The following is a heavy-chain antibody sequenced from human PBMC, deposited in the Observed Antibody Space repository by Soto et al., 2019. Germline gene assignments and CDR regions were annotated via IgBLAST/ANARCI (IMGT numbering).Heavy chain of an antibody. J-gene: IGHJ4*02. CDR1: GFTFSSYA. Sequence: LRLSCAASGFTFSSYAMSWVRQAPGKGLEWVSAISGSGGSTYYADSVKGRFTISRDNSKNTLYLQMNSLRAEDTAVYYCAKGDYGDYVSFDYWGQGTLVTVSS. CDR3: AKGDYGDYVSFDY. D-gene: IGHD4-17*01. CDR2: ISGSGGST. V-gene: IGHV3-23*01.